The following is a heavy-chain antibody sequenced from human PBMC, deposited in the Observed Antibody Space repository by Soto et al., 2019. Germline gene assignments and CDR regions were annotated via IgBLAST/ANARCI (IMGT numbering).Heavy chain of an antibody. CDR1: GFTFSSNY. CDR3: ASPLVPNPYYYYDYMDV. J-gene: IGHJ6*03. CDR2: IYSGGIT. V-gene: IGHV3-66*01. Sequence: EVQLVESGGVLVQPGGSLRLSCAASGFTFSSNYMSWFRQAPGKGLEWVSVIYSGGITYYADSVKGRFTISRDNSKNTLYRQMNSLRAEDTAGYYFASPLVPNPYYYYDYMDVWGTGTTVNVSS. D-gene: IGHD6-6*01.